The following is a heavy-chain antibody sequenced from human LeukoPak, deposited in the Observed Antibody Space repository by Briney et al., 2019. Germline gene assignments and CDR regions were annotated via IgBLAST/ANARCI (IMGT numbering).Heavy chain of an antibody. CDR2: FDPEDGET. V-gene: IGHV1-24*01. D-gene: IGHD1-26*01. J-gene: IGHJ3*02. CDR3: ATLTIVGATTGAFDI. Sequence: ASVKVSCKVSGYTLTELSMHWVRQAPGKGLEWMGGFDPEDGETIYAQKFQGRVTMTEDTSTDTAYMELSSLRSEDTAVYYCATLTIVGATTGAFDIWGQGTMVTVSS. CDR1: GYTLTELS.